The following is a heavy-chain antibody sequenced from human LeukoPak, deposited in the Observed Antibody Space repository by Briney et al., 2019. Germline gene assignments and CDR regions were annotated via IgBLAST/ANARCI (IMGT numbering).Heavy chain of an antibody. D-gene: IGHD3-10*01. J-gene: IGHJ1*01. CDR2: ISGSGACT. CDR3: AKYFASGSYYKLPH. Sequence: GGSLRLSCAASGFTFSSYAMSWVRQAPGKGLEWVSTISGSGACTYYADSVKGRFTISRDNSKNTLYLQMNRLRAEDTAEYYCAKYFASGSYYKLPHWGQGTLVTVSS. CDR1: GFTFSSYA. V-gene: IGHV3-23*01.